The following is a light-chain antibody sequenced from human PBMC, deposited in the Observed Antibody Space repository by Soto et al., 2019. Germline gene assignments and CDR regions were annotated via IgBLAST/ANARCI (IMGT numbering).Light chain of an antibody. J-gene: IGKJ1*01. Sequence: DIQMTQSPSTPAASVGDRVTITCRASQSISGWLAWYQQKAGKAPNLLIYKASRLESGVPSRFSGSGAETEFTLTISGLQPGDSATYYCQQYNSYSPTFGQGTKVDIK. CDR3: QQYNSYSPT. CDR2: KAS. CDR1: QSISGW. V-gene: IGKV1-5*03.